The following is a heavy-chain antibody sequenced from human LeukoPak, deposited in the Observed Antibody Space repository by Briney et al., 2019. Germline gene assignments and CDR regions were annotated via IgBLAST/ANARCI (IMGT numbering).Heavy chain of an antibody. J-gene: IGHJ6*02. CDR2: ISGSGGST. CDR1: GFTFSSYA. Sequence: GGSLRLSCAASGFTFSSYAMSWVRQAPGKGLEWVSAISGSGGSTYYADSVKGRFTISRDNSKNTLYLQMNSLRAEDTAVYYCAKGWYCSSTGCSYYYYGMDVWGQGTTVTVSS. D-gene: IGHD2-2*01. V-gene: IGHV3-23*01. CDR3: AKGWYCSSTGCSYYYYGMDV.